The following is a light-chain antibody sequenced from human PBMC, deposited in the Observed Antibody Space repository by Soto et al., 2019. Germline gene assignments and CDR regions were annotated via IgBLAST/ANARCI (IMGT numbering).Light chain of an antibody. Sequence: QSALTQPASVSGSPGQSITISCTGTSSDVGGYNYVSWYQQHPGKAPQLIIYGVANRPSGVSNRFSGSKSGNTASLTISGLQAEDEADYYCSSYTSSSTYVVFGGGTKLTVL. V-gene: IGLV2-14*03. CDR3: SSYTSSSTYVV. CDR2: GVA. J-gene: IGLJ2*01. CDR1: SSDVGGYNY.